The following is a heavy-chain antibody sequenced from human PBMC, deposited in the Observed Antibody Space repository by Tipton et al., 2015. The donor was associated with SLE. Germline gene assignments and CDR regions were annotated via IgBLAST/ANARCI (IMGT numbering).Heavy chain of an antibody. Sequence: TLSLTCTVSGGSISSSSYYWGWIRQPPGKGLEWIGSIYYSGSTNYNPSLKSRVTISVDTSKNQFSLKLSSVTAADTAVYYCARGGGIVGAKFDYWGQGTLVTVSP. J-gene: IGHJ4*02. V-gene: IGHV4-39*07. D-gene: IGHD1-26*01. CDR3: ARGGGIVGAKFDY. CDR1: GGSISSSSYY. CDR2: IYYSGST.